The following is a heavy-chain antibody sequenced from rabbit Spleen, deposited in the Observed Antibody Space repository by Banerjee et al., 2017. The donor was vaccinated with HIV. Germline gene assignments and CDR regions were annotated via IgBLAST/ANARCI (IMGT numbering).Heavy chain of an antibody. CDR1: GFSFSDRDV. D-gene: IGHD8-1*01. J-gene: IGHJ6*01. CDR3: ARDTGSSFSSYGMDL. CDR2: INASTGSRDFT. V-gene: IGHV1S45*01. Sequence: QEQLVESGGGLVQPEGSLTLTCKASGFSFSDRDVMCWVRQAPGKGLQWIACINASTGSRDFTFYASWAKGRFTISKTSSTTVTLQMTSLTVADTATYFCARDTGSSFSSYGMDLWGPGTLVTVS.